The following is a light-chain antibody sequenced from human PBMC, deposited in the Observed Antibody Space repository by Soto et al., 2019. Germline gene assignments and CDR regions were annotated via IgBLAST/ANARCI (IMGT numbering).Light chain of an antibody. CDR3: QQYNSFSLIT. V-gene: IGKV1-5*01. Sequence: DIKMTQSPSTLSASVGDTVTITCRASQSISRWLAWYQQKPGKAPKILISDASILENGVPSRFSGTGSGTEFTLTISSLQPDDFATYFCQQYNSFSLITFGQGTRLEIK. J-gene: IGKJ5*01. CDR1: QSISRW. CDR2: DAS.